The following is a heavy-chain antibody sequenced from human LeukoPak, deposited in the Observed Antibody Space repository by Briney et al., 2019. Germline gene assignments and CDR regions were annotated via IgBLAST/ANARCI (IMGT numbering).Heavy chain of an antibody. Sequence: SVKVSCKASGGTFSSYAISWVRQAPGQGLEWMGRIIPIFGTANYAQKLQGRVTITTDESTSTAYMELSSLRSEDTAVYYCARDVGGRYFEGPLYYYYYMDVWGKGTTVTVSS. J-gene: IGHJ6*03. CDR3: ARDVGGRYFEGPLYYYYYMDV. CDR1: GGTFSSYA. D-gene: IGHD3-9*01. V-gene: IGHV1-69*05. CDR2: IIPIFGTA.